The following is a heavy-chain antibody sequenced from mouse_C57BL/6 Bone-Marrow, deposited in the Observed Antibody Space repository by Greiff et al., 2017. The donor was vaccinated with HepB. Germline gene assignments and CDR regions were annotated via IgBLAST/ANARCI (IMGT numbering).Heavy chain of an antibody. CDR1: GYSITSGYY. D-gene: IGHD4-1*01. CDR3: ARRGTGAWFAY. Sequence: EVKLQESGPGLVKPSQSLSLTCSVTGYSITSGYYWNWIRQFPGNKLEWMGYISYDGSNNYNPSLKNRISITRDTSKNQFFLKLNSVTTEDTATYYCARRGTGAWFAYWGQGTLVTVSA. J-gene: IGHJ3*01. CDR2: ISYDGSN. V-gene: IGHV3-6*01.